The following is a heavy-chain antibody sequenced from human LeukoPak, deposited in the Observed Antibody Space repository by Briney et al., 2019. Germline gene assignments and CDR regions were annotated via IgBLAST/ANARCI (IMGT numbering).Heavy chain of an antibody. CDR2: ISGSGGGSGGRT. J-gene: IGHJ4*02. Sequence: GGSLRLSCATSGFTFNNYDMNWVCQAPGKALEWVSTISGSGGGSGGRTSYADSVKGRFTISRDNSKNTLHLQMHSLRAEDTAVYYCAKDVNFRSGLIDCWGQGTLVTVSS. V-gene: IGHV3-23*01. D-gene: IGHD3/OR15-3a*01. CDR1: GFTFNNYD. CDR3: AKDVNFRSGLIDC.